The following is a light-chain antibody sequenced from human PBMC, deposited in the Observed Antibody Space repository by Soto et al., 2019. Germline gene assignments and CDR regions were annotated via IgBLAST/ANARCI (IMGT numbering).Light chain of an antibody. Sequence: QLVPTQSPSSSASLGASVKLTCTLSSGHSSYAIAWHRQQPEKGPRYLMKVNNNGSHSKGDGISDRFSGSSSGTERYLTISSLQSEDEADYYCQTWGTGPAVFGGGTQLTVL. CDR1: SGHSSYA. CDR3: QTWGTGPAV. CDR2: VNNNGSH. J-gene: IGLJ7*01. V-gene: IGLV4-69*01.